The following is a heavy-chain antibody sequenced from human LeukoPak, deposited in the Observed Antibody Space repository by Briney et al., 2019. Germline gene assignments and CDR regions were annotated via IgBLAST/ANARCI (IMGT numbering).Heavy chain of an antibody. J-gene: IGHJ6*03. CDR3: AKDLRFLEWFPTSGSSMDV. D-gene: IGHD3-3*01. CDR1: GFTFSSYG. V-gene: IGHV3-30*02. Sequence: QTGGSLRLSCAASGFTFSSYGMHWVRQAPGKGLEWVAFIRYDGSNKYYADSVKGRFTISRDNSKNTLYLQMNSLRAEDTAVYYCAKDLRFLEWFPTSGSSMDVWGKGTTVTVSS. CDR2: IRYDGSNK.